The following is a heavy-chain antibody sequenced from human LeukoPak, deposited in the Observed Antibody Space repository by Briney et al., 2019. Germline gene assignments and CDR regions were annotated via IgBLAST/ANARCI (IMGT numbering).Heavy chain of an antibody. CDR3: ARVLRGGNSGYAFDI. J-gene: IGHJ3*02. Sequence: SSETLSLTCTVSGGSISSYYWSWIRQPPGKGLEWIGYIYYSGSTNYKPSLKSRVTISVDTSKSQFSLKLSSVTAADTAVFYCARVLRGGNSGYAFDIWGQGTMVTVSS. V-gene: IGHV4-59*01. CDR2: IYYSGST. CDR1: GGSISSYY. D-gene: IGHD4-23*01.